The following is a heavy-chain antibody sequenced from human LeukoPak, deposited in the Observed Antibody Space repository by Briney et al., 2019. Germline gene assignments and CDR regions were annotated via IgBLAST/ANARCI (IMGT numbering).Heavy chain of an antibody. Sequence: SVKVSCKASGGTFSSYAISWVRQAPGQGLECMGGIIPIFGTANYAQKFQGRVTITTDESTSTAYMELSSLRSEDTAVYYCARDVRYCSGGSCYPDAFDIWGQGTMVTVSS. CDR3: ARDVRYCSGGSCYPDAFDI. V-gene: IGHV1-69*05. CDR1: GGTFSSYA. J-gene: IGHJ3*02. D-gene: IGHD2-15*01. CDR2: IIPIFGTA.